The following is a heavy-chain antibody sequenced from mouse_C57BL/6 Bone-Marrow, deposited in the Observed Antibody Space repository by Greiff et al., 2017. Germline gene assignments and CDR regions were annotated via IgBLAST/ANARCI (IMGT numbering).Heavy chain of an antibody. CDR2: INPNNGGT. V-gene: IGHV1-26*01. J-gene: IGHJ2*01. CDR1: GYTFTDYY. D-gene: IGHD1-1*01. Sequence: EVQLQQSGPELVKPGASVKISCKASGYTFTDYYMNWVKQSHGKSLEWIGDINPNNGGTSYNQKFKGKATLTVDKSSSTAYMELRSLTSEDSAVYYCARWPYGSSDGYYFDYWGQGTTLTVSS. CDR3: ARWPYGSSDGYYFDY.